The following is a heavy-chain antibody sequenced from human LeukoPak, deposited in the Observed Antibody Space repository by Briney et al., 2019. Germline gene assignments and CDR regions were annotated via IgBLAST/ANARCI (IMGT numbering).Heavy chain of an antibody. V-gene: IGHV3-15*07. J-gene: IGHJ4*02. CDR2: IKSKTDGGTT. CDR1: GFTFSNAW. Sequence: GGSLRLSCAASGFTFSNAWMNWVRQAPGEGLEWVGRIKSKTDGGTTDYAAPVKGRFTISRDDSKNTLYLQMNSLKTEDTAVYYCTTEYYYDSSGYRNYFDYWGQGTLVTVSS. CDR3: TTEYYYDSSGYRNYFDY. D-gene: IGHD3-22*01.